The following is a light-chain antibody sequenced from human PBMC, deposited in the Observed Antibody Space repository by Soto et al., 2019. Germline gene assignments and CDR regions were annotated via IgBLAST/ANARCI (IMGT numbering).Light chain of an antibody. V-gene: IGKV3-20*01. J-gene: IGKJ3*01. CDR1: QSVSSSY. Sequence: EIVLTQSPGTLSLCPGERATLSCRASQSVSSSYLAWYQQKPGQAPRLLIYGASSISTNIPDTFSGSVSATDFTPATRRPEPEDFAVYYCQQFGSSPLFTFGPGTKVDVK. CDR3: QQFGSSPLFT. CDR2: GAS.